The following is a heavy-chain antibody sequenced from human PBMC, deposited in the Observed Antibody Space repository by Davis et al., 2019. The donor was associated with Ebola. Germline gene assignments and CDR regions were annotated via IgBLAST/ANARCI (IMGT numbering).Heavy chain of an antibody. V-gene: IGHV3-30*18. Sequence: GGSLRLSCAASGFTFSSYGMHWVRQAPGKGLEWVAVISYDGSNKYYADSVKGRFTISRDNSKNTLYLQMNSLRAEDTAVYYCAKEKDIVLMVYGPPAFDYWGQGTLVTVSS. CDR3: AKEKDIVLMVYGPPAFDY. CDR2: ISYDGSNK. CDR1: GFTFSSYG. J-gene: IGHJ4*02. D-gene: IGHD2-8*01.